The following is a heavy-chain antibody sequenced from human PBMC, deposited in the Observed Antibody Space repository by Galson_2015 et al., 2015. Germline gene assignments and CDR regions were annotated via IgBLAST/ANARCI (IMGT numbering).Heavy chain of an antibody. Sequence: SVKVSCKASGYTFTGYYMHWVRQAPGQGLEWMGWINPNSGGTNYAQKFQGWVTMTRDTSISTAYMELSRLRSDDTAVYYCARDLSPHYYDSSGYSEVYYYYGMDVWGQGTTVTVSS. D-gene: IGHD3-22*01. CDR2: INPNSGGT. J-gene: IGHJ6*02. CDR1: GYTFTGYY. V-gene: IGHV1-2*04. CDR3: ARDLSPHYYDSSGYSEVYYYYGMDV.